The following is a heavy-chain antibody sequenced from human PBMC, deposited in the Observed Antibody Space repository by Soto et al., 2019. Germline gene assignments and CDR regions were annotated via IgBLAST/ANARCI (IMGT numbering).Heavy chain of an antibody. V-gene: IGHV3-30-3*01. CDR1: GFTFSSYD. CDR2: ISYDGSNK. J-gene: IGHJ3*02. D-gene: IGHD4-17*01. CDR3: ARERSTVVTRRDAFDI. Sequence: GETLRLSCAASGFTFSSYDMHWVRKAPGKGLEWVAVISYDGSNKYYADSVKGRFTISRDNSKNTLYLQMNSPRAEDTAVYYCARERSTVVTRRDAFDIWGQGTMVTVSS.